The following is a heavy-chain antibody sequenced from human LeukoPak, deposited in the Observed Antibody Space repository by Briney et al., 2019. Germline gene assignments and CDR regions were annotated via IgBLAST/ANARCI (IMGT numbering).Heavy chain of an antibody. CDR1: GYTFTAYY. CDR2: INPNSGGT. D-gene: IGHD6-19*01. V-gene: IGHV1-2*02. J-gene: IGHJ4*02. Sequence: ASVKVSCKASGYTFTAYYMHWVRQAPGQGLEWMGWINPNSGGTNYAQKFQGRVTMTRDTSSNSAYMDLTSLKSDDTALYYCARARVPIAVAGLYYFDYWGQGALVTVSS. CDR3: ARARVPIAVAGLYYFDY.